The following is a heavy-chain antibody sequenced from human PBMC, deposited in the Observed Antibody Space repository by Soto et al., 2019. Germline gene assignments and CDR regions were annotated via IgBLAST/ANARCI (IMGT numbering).Heavy chain of an antibody. CDR2: ISSSSSYT. V-gene: IGHV3-11*06. D-gene: IGHD6-13*01. CDR1: GFTFSDYY. Sequence: QVQLVESGGGLVKPGGSLRLSCAASGFTFSDYYMSWIRQAPGKGLEWVSYISSSSSYTNYEDSVKGRFTISRDNAKNSLYLQMNSLRAEDTAVYYCARMYSSSWYWFDPWGQGTLVTVSS. J-gene: IGHJ5*02. CDR3: ARMYSSSWYWFDP.